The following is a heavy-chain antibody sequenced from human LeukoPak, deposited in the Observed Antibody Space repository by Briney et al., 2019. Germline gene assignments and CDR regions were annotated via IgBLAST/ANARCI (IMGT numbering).Heavy chain of an antibody. CDR3: ARPNVDFCSGYSYYYYMDV. J-gene: IGHJ6*03. CDR1: GYSFTSYW. CDR2: IYPGDSDT. D-gene: IGHD3-3*01. V-gene: IGHV5-51*01. Sequence: GESLKISCKGSGYSFTSYWIGRVRQMPGKGLEWMGIIYPGDSDTRYSPSFQGQVTISADKSISTAYLQWSSLKASDTAMYYCARPNVDFCSGYSYYYYMDVWGKGTTVTVSS.